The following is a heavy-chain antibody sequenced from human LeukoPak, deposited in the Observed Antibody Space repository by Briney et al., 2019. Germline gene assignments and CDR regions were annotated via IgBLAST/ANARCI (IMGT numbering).Heavy chain of an antibody. CDR2: IINDGSRT. D-gene: IGHD5-24*01. Sequence: GGSLRLSCAASGFTFSSYWMHWVRQAPGKGLVWVSDIINDGSRTSYADSVKGRFTISRDNAKNTVYLQMNSLRAEDTAVYYCARSDGGFDYWGQGTLVTVSA. CDR1: GFTFSSYW. J-gene: IGHJ4*02. V-gene: IGHV3-74*01. CDR3: ARSDGGFDY.